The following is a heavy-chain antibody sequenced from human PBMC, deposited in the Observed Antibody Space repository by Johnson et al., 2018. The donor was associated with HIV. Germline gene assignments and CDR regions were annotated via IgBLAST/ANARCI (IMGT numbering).Heavy chain of an antibody. V-gene: IGHV3-64*01. CDR3: ARARSSSWYDGAFDI. Sequence: EQLEESGGGLVQPGGSLRVSCAASGFTFSSYVMHWVRQAPGRGLEYVSAISTNGGSTYYANSVKGRFTISRDNFKNTLYLQMGSLRAEDMAVYYCARARSSSWYDGAFDIWGQGTMVTFSS. CDR2: ISTNGGST. CDR1: GFTFSSYV. D-gene: IGHD6-13*01. J-gene: IGHJ3*02.